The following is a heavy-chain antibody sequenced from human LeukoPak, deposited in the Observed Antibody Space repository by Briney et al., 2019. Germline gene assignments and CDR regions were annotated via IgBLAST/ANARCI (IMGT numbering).Heavy chain of an antibody. CDR2: MSYDGSHK. CDR3: ASLYNTFDNDS. J-gene: IGHJ4*02. D-gene: IGHD1-14*01. Sequence: GRSLRLSCAASGFTFSSYGMHWVRQAPGKGLEWVAVMSYDGSHKYYADSVKGRFTISRDNSKNTLYLQMNSLRAEDTAVYYCASLYNTFDNDSWGQGTLVTVSS. V-gene: IGHV3-30*03. CDR1: GFTFSSYG.